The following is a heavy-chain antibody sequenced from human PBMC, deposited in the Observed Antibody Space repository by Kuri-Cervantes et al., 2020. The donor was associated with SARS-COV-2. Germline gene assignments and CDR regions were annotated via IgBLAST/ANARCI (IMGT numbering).Heavy chain of an antibody. J-gene: IGHJ6*02. Sequence: GESLKISCAASGFTFSTYAMHWVRQAPGKGLECVAFIWYDEDNKYYADSVKGRFTISRDNSKNTLYLQMNTLRAEDTAVYYCASSGSPYYYYGMDVWGQGTTVTVSS. V-gene: IGHV3-33*01. CDR1: GFTFSTYA. CDR3: ASSGSPYYYYGMDV. CDR2: IWYDEDNK. D-gene: IGHD1-26*01.